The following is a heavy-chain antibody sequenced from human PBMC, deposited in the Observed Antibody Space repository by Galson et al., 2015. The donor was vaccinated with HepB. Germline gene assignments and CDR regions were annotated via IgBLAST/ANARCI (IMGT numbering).Heavy chain of an antibody. CDR2: ISYDGSNK. V-gene: IGHV3-30*04. J-gene: IGHJ4*02. CDR1: GFTFSSYA. D-gene: IGHD3-10*01. CDR3: AREIRDYYGSGSYLDY. Sequence: SLRLSCAASGFTFSSYAMHWVRQAPGKGLEWVAVISYDGSNKYYADSVKGRFTISRDNSKNTLYLQMNSLRAEDTAVYYCAREIRDYYGSGSYLDYWGQGTLVTVSS.